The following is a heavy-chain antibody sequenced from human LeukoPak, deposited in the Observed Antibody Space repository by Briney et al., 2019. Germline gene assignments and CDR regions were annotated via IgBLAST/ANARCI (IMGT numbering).Heavy chain of an antibody. J-gene: IGHJ3*02. CDR1: GGSISSYY. CDR2: IYYSGGT. V-gene: IGHV4-59*08. CDR3: ARPGVGSGRYGAFDT. Sequence: SETLSLTCTVSGGSISSYYWSWIRQPPGKGLEWIGYIYYSGGTNYNPSLESRVTMSVDTSKNQFSLKLRSVTAADTAVYYCARPGVGSGRYGAFDTWGQGTMVTVSS. D-gene: IGHD5-18*01.